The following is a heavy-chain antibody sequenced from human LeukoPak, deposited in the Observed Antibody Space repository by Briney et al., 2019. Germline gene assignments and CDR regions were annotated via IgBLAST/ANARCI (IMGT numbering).Heavy chain of an antibody. CDR2: IYPGDSDT. CDR1: GYSVTSYW. D-gene: IGHD2-21*02. J-gene: IGHJ3*02. CDR3: AREAYCGGDCYLDAFDI. Sequence: GESLKISCKGSGYSVTSYWIGWVRQMPGKGLEWMGIIYPGDSDTRYSPSFQGQVTISADKSISTAYLQWSSLKASDTAMYYCAREAYCGGDCYLDAFDIWGQGTMVTVSS. V-gene: IGHV5-51*01.